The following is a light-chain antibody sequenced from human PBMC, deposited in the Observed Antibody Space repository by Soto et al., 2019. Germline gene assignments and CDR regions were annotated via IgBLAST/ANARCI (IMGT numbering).Light chain of an antibody. Sequence: QAVVTQESSFSVSPGGTVTLTCGLISGSVSTANNPNWYQQTPGQAPRTLIYSTSTRSSGVPDRFSGSILGNKAALTITGAPADDESDHYCALFMGNGISVFGTGTKLTVL. CDR3: ALFMGNGISV. V-gene: IGLV8-61*01. J-gene: IGLJ1*01. CDR1: SGSVSTANN. CDR2: STS.